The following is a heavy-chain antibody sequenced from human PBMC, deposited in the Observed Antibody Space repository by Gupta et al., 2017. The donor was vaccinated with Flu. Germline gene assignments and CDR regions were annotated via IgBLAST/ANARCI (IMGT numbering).Heavy chain of an antibody. J-gene: IGHJ4*02. Sequence: IRQPPGKGLEWIGYIYYSEITNYNPYLKSRVSISVDTSKSQFSLRLSSVTAADTAVYYCARSPRFCTSTTCYSYFDFWGQGTLVTVSS. CDR2: IYYSEIT. V-gene: IGHV4-59*08. D-gene: IGHD2-2*01. CDR3: ARSPRFCTSTTCYSYFDF.